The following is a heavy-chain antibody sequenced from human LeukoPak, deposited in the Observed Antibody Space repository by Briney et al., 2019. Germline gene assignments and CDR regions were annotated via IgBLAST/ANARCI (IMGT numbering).Heavy chain of an antibody. D-gene: IGHD3-3*01. CDR3: ARFITIFGNVYYFDY. V-gene: IGHV3-7*01. CDR1: GFTFSSYW. J-gene: IGHJ4*02. CDR2: IKQDGSEE. Sequence: GGSLRLSCAASGFTFSSYWMSWVRQAPGKGLEWVANIKQDGSEEYYVDSVKGRFTISRDNAKNSLYLQMNSLRAEDTAVYYCARFITIFGNVYYFDYWGQGTLVTVSS.